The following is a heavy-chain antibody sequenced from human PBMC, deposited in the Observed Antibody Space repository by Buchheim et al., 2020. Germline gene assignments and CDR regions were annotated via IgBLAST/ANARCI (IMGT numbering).Heavy chain of an antibody. CDR2: IYHSGST. CDR3: ARVGGSSGYLGYFDY. Sequence: QVQLQESGPGLVKPSGTLSLTCAVSGGSISSSNWWSWVRQPPGKGLEWIGEIYHSGSTNYNPSLTSRITIPVNNSNNQFSLKLSSVTAADTAVYYCARVGGSSGYLGYFDYWGQGTL. CDR1: GGSISSSNW. V-gene: IGHV4-4*02. J-gene: IGHJ4*02. D-gene: IGHD3-22*01.